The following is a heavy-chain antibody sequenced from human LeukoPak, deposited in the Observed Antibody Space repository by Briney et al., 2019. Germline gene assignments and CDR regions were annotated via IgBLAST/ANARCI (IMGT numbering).Heavy chain of an antibody. CDR3: ATGRQWLVGGDWFDP. CDR1: GYTFTDYY. CDR2: INPNSGGT. Sequence: GASVKVSCKASGYTFTDYYIHWVRQAPGQGLEWMGWINPNSGGTDYAQKFQGRITMTRDTSISTTYMELSRLISDDTAMYYCATGRQWLVGGDWFDPWGQGTLVTVSS. V-gene: IGHV1-2*02. J-gene: IGHJ5*02. D-gene: IGHD6-19*01.